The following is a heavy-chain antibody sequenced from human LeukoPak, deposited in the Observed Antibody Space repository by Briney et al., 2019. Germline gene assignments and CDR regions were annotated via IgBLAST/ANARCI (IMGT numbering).Heavy chain of an antibody. CDR1: GGSISSYY. Sequence: PSETLSLTCTVYGGSISSYYWSWIRQPAGKGLEWIGRIYTSGSTNYNPSLKSRVTMSVDTSKNQFSLKLSSVTAVDTAVYYCARGGSSGGSRYYFDYWGQGTLVTVSS. CDR3: ARGGSSGGSRYYFDY. J-gene: IGHJ4*02. CDR2: IYTSGST. V-gene: IGHV4-59*10. D-gene: IGHD2-15*01.